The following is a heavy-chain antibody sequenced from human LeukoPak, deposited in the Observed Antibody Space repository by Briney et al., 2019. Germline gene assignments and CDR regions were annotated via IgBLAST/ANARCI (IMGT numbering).Heavy chain of an antibody. CDR2: ISSSGSII. V-gene: IGHV3-11*04. CDR1: GFTFSSYA. D-gene: IGHD3-16*02. J-gene: IGHJ4*02. CDR3: ARDLYDYVWGSYRTFDY. Sequence: GGSLRLSCAASGFTFSSYAMSWIRQAPGKGLEWVSYISSSGSIIYYADSVKGRFTISRDNAKNSLYLQMNSLRAEDTAVYYCARDLYDYVWGSYRTFDYWGQGTLVTVSS.